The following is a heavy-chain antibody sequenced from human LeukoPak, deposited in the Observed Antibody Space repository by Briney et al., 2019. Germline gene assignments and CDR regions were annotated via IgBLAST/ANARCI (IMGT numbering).Heavy chain of an antibody. J-gene: IGHJ6*03. CDR1: GFTFSSYA. D-gene: IGHD6-19*01. CDR3: AREGSDWNYYYYMDV. Sequence: GGSLRLSCAASGFTFSSYAMHWVRQAPGKGLEWVAVISYDGSNKYYPDSVKGRFTISRDNAKNSLYLQMNRLRAEDTAVYYCAREGSDWNYYYYMDVWGKGTTVTISS. V-gene: IGHV3-30*04. CDR2: ISYDGSNK.